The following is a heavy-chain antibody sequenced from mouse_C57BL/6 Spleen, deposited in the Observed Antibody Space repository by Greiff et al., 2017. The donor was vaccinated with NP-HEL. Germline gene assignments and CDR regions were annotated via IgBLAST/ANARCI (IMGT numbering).Heavy chain of an antibody. CDR3: ARHGDYPAWFAY. CDR1: GFTFSDYG. J-gene: IGHJ3*01. Sequence: EVQLQESGGGLVKPGGSLKLSCAASGFTFSDYGMHWVRQAPEKGLEWVAYLSSGSSTIYYADTVKGRFTISRDNAKNTLFLQMTSLRSEDTAMYYCARHGDYPAWFAYWGQGTLVTVSA. V-gene: IGHV5-17*01. D-gene: IGHD2-4*01. CDR2: LSSGSSTI.